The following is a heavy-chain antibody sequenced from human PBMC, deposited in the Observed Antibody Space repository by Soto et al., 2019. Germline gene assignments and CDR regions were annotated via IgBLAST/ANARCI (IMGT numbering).Heavy chain of an antibody. J-gene: IGHJ6*02. Sequence: PGGSLRLSCTASGFTFGDYAMSWFRQAPGKGLEWVGFIRSKAYGGTTEYAASVKGRFTISRDDSKSIAYLQMNSLKTEDTAVYYCTRDQDIVVVPAAMPPDYYYGMDVWGQGTTVTVSS. CDR3: TRDQDIVVVPAAMPPDYYYGMDV. V-gene: IGHV3-49*03. D-gene: IGHD2-2*01. CDR1: GFTFGDYA. CDR2: IRSKAYGGTT.